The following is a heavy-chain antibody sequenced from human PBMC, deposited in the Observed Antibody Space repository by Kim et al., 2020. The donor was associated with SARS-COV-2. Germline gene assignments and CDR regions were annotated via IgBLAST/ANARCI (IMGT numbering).Heavy chain of an antibody. J-gene: IGHJ4*02. CDR1: GFTFSSYE. CDR3: ARGGMIVELDY. D-gene: IGHD3-22*01. CDR2: ISSSGSTI. V-gene: IGHV3-48*03. Sequence: GGSLRLSCAASGFTFSSYEMNWVRQAPGKGLEWVSYISSSGSTIYYADSVKGRFTISRDNAKNSLYLQMNSLRAEDTAVYYCARGGMIVELDYWGQGTLVTVSS.